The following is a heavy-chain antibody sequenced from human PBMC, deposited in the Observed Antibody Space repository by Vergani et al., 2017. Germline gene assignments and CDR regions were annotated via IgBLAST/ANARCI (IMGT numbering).Heavy chain of an antibody. CDR1: GFTFSSYA. V-gene: IGHV3-23*01. D-gene: IGHD2-15*01. CDR3: AKDPADIVVVVAAFDRDY. Sequence: EVQLLESGGGPVQPGGSLRLSCAASGFTFSSYAMSWVRQAPGKGLEWVSAISGSGGSTYYADSVKGRFTISRDNSKNTLYLQMNSLRAEDTAVYYCAKDPADIVVVVAAFDRDYWGQGTLVTVSS. CDR2: ISGSGGST. J-gene: IGHJ4*02.